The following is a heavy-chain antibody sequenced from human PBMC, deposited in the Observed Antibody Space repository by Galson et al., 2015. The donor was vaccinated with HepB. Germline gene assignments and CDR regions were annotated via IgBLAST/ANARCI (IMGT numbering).Heavy chain of an antibody. CDR1: GFTFSSYA. CDR2: ISGGGGSI. CDR3: AKTRDWYFDI. V-gene: IGHV3-23*01. J-gene: IGHJ2*01. Sequence: SLRLSCAASGFTFSSYAMSWVRQAPGKGLEWVSTISGGGGSIYYADSVKGRFTISRDTPKNTLYLQMNSLRAEDTAVYYCAKTRDWYFDIWGRGTLVTVSS.